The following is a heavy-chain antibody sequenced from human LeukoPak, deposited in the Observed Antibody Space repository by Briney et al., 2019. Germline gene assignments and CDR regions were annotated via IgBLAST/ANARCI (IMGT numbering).Heavy chain of an antibody. CDR2: IYCSGST. Sequence: SQTLSLTCTVSGGSISSGGYYWSWIRQHPGKGLEWIGYIYCSGSTYYNPSLKSRVTISVDTSKNQFSLKLSSVTAADTAVYYCARDAGATANGIDYWGQGTLVTVSS. D-gene: IGHD1-14*01. CDR3: ARDAGATANGIDY. V-gene: IGHV4-31*03. CDR1: GGSISSGGYY. J-gene: IGHJ4*02.